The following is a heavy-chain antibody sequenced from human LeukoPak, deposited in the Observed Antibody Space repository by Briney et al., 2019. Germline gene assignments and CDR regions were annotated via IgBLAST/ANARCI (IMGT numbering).Heavy chain of an antibody. J-gene: IGHJ2*01. CDR3: ARDRDGYNSRYFDL. V-gene: IGHV4-30-2*01. Sequence: SQTLSLTCAVSGGSISSGAYSWSWVRQPPGKGLEWIGYIYHSGSTYYNPSLKSRVTISVDRSKNQFSLKLSSVTAADTAVYYCARDRDGYNSRYFDLWGRGTLVTVSS. CDR2: IYHSGST. CDR1: GGSISSGAYS. D-gene: IGHD5-12*01.